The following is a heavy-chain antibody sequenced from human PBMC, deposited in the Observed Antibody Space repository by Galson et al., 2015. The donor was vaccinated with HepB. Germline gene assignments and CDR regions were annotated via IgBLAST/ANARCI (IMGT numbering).Heavy chain of an antibody. V-gene: IGHV3-30*18. Sequence: SLRLSCAASGFTFSSYGMHWVRQAPGKGLEWVAVISYDGSNKYYADSVKGRFTISRDNSKNTLYLQMNSLRAEDTAVYYCAKVRWGFRGYGMDVWGQGTTVTVSS. CDR2: ISYDGSNK. CDR3: AKVRWGFRGYGMDV. CDR1: GFTFSSYG. J-gene: IGHJ6*02. D-gene: IGHD3-16*01.